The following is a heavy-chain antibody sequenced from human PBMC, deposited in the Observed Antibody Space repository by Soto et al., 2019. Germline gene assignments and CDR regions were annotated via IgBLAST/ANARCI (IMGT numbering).Heavy chain of an antibody. CDR2: IIPILGIA. D-gene: IGHD1-26*01. CDR1: GGTFSSYT. Sequence: SVKVSCKASGGTFSSYTISWVRQAPGQGLEWMGRIIPILGIANYAQKFQGRVTITADKSTSTAYMELSSLRSEDTAVYYCARGPEVGATLSNWFDPWGQGTLVTVSS. V-gene: IGHV1-69*02. J-gene: IGHJ5*02. CDR3: ARGPEVGATLSNWFDP.